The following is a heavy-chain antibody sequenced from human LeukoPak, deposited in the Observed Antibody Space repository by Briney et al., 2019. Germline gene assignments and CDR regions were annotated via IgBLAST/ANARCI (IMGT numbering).Heavy chain of an antibody. CDR3: AREGSMTTVTTAYWYFDL. CDR1: GYTFTSYA. J-gene: IGHJ2*01. V-gene: IGHV7-4-1*02. CDR2: INTYAGNP. D-gene: IGHD4-11*01. Sequence: ASVKVSCKASGYTFTSYAMNWVRQAPGQGLEWMGWINTYAGNPTYAQGFTGRFVFSLDTSVSTAYLQISSLKAEDTAVYYCAREGSMTTVTTAYWYFDLWGRGTLVTVSS.